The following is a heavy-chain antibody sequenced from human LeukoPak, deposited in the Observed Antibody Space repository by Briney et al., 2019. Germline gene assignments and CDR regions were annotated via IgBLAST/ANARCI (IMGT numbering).Heavy chain of an antibody. J-gene: IGHJ6*02. CDR1: GYTFTTYT. CDR2: INAGNGNT. V-gene: IGHV1-3*01. CDR3: ATPRYSSSSGAYGMDV. Sequence: WASVKVSCKASGYTFTTYTMHWVRQAPGQRLEWMGWINAGNGNTKYSQKFQGRVTITRDTSASTAYMELSSLRSEDTAVYYCATPRYSSSSGAYGMDVWGQGTTVTVSS. D-gene: IGHD6-6*01.